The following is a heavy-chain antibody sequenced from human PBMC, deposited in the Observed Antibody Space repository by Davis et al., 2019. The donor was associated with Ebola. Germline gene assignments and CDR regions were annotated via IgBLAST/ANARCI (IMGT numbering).Heavy chain of an antibody. CDR3: ARDPRDGYNSDYYYYMDV. Sequence: GESLKISCAASGFTFSSYAMSWVRQAPGKGLEWVSAISGSGGSTYYADSVKGRFTISRDNAKNSLYLQMNSLRAEDTAVYYCARDPRDGYNSDYYYYMDVWGKGTTVTVSS. CDR1: GFTFSSYA. J-gene: IGHJ6*03. CDR2: ISGSGGST. V-gene: IGHV3-23*01. D-gene: IGHD5-24*01.